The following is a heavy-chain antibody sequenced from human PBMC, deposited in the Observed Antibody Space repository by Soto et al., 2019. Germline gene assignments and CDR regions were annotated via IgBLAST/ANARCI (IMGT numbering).Heavy chain of an antibody. V-gene: IGHV3-30*18. J-gene: IGHJ6*03. CDR1: GFTFSSYV. Sequence: PGGSLRLSCAASGFTFSSYVMHWVRQAPGKGLEWVAVISYDGSNKYYADSVKGRFTISRDNSKNTLYLQMNSLRAEDTAVYYCAKGKYSSGWGGYYYYMDVWGKGTTVTVSS. CDR3: AKGKYSSGWGGYYYYMDV. D-gene: IGHD6-19*01. CDR2: ISYDGSNK.